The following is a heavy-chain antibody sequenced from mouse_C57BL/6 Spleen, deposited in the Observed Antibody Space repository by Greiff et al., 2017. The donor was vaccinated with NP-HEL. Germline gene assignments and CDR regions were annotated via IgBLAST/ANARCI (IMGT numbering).Heavy chain of an antibody. V-gene: IGHV14-4*01. Sequence: EVQLQQSGAELVRPGASVKLSCTASGFNIKDDYMHWVKQRPEQGLEWIGWIDPENGDTEYASKFQGKATITADTSSNTAYLQLSSLTSEDTAVYYCTTVTDYGNAMDYWGQGTSVTVSS. CDR3: TTVTDYGNAMDY. CDR1: GFNIKDDY. J-gene: IGHJ4*01. D-gene: IGHD2-1*01. CDR2: IDPENGDT.